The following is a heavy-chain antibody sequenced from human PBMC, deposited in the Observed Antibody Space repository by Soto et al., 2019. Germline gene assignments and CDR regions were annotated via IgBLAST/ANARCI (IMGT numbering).Heavy chain of an antibody. J-gene: IGHJ6*03. V-gene: IGHV1-3*01. CDR3: ARMGGITPDRTTYYDFWSGYYWPESGAYYYYYMDV. Sequence: GASVKVSCKASGYTFTSYAMHWVRQAPGQRLEWMGWINAGNGNTKYSQKFQGRVTITRDTSASTAYMELSSLRSEDTAVYYCARMGGITPDRTTYYDFWSGYYWPESGAYYYYYMDVWGKGTTVTVSS. CDR1: GYTFTSYA. D-gene: IGHD3-3*01. CDR2: INAGNGNT.